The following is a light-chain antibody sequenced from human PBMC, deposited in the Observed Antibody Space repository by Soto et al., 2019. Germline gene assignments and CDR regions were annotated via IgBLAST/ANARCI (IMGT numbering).Light chain of an antibody. V-gene: IGLV2-14*01. CDR1: SSDVGGYNY. J-gene: IGLJ1*01. CDR2: GVS. Sequence: QSALTQPASVSGSPGQSITISCTGTSSDVGGYNYVSWYQQHPGKAPKLMIYGVSNRPSGVSNRFSGSKSGNTASLTISGLQAEDGADYYCSSYTSSSTPYVLGTGTKLTVL. CDR3: SSYTSSSTPYV.